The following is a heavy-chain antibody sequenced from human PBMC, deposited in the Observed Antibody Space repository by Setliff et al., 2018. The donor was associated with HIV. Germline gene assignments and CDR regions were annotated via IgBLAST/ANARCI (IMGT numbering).Heavy chain of an antibody. J-gene: IGHJ4*02. CDR1: GDTFTSYY. CDR2: ISPSGAST. D-gene: IGHD3-3*01. CDR3: ARWRWHQSEFDY. Sequence: GASVKVSCKASGDTFTSYYMHWVRRAPGQGLEWMGMISPSGASTKYAQRLQGRVTLTRDTSSSTVYVELSSLRSDDTAVYYCARWRWHQSEFDYWGQGALVTVSS. V-gene: IGHV1-46*01.